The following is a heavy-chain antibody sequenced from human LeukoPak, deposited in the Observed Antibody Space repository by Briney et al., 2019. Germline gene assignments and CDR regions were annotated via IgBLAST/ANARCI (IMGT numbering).Heavy chain of an antibody. CDR3: ARDPWVVSDYYYGMDV. Sequence: ASVKVSCKASGYTFTGYYMHWVRQAPGQGLEWMGWINPNSGGINYAQKFQGRVTMTRDTSISTAYMELRSLRSDDTAVYYCARDPWVVSDYYYGMDVWGQGTTVTVSS. V-gene: IGHV1-2*02. CDR2: INPNSGGI. J-gene: IGHJ6*02. D-gene: IGHD2-2*01. CDR1: GYTFTGYY.